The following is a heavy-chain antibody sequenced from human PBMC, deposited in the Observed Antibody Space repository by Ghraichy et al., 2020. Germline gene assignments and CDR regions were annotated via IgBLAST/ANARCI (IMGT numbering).Heavy chain of an antibody. Sequence: SETPSLTCAVFGGSFSDYFWSWIRQPPGKGLEWIGEINHSGSTKYNPSLKSRVTISVDTSKNQFSLKLNSVIAADTAVYYCARYSSNSYDDAFDSWDRGTLVTVSS. D-gene: IGHD6-13*01. CDR1: GGSFSDYF. CDR3: ARYSSNSYDDAFDS. CDR2: INHSGST. J-gene: IGHJ3*01. V-gene: IGHV4-34*01.